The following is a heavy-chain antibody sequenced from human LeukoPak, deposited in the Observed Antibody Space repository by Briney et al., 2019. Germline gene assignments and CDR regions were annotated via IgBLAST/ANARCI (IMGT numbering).Heavy chain of an antibody. J-gene: IGHJ4*02. CDR3: ARVKSRGSYRIFDY. CDR2: ISAYSGDT. CDR1: GYTFTSYA. V-gene: IGHV1-18*01. Sequence: GASVKVSCKASGYTFTSYAVSWVRQAPGQGLEWMGWISAYSGDTNYAQKLQGRVTMTTDTSTSTAYMELRSLRSDDTAVYYCARVKSRGSYRIFDYWGQGTLVTVSS. D-gene: IGHD1-26*01.